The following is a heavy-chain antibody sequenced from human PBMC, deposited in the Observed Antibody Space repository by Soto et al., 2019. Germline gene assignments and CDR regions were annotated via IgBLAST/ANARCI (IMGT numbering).Heavy chain of an antibody. J-gene: IGHJ3*01. Sequence: QVQLVQSGAEVRKPGASVKVSCKASGYTFTGQYLHWARQAPGEGLQWMGWINPSSGGTRYSQYFQGRVTMTRDTSISIAYMEMSSLTSDDPAISYCARDLSTSSFGVSFDLWGQGTMVTVAS. V-gene: IGHV1-2*02. CDR2: INPSSGGT. D-gene: IGHD6-6*01. CDR3: ARDLSTSSFGVSFDL. CDR1: GYTFTGQY.